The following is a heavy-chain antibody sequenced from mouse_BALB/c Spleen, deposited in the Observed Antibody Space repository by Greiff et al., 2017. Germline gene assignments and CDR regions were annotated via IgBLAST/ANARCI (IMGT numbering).Heavy chain of an antibody. D-gene: IGHD1-1*01. Sequence: QVQLQQSGAELARPGASVKLSCKASGYTFTSYWMQWVKQRPGQGLEWIGAIYPGDGDTRYTQKFKGKATLTADKSSSTAYMQLSSLASEDSAVYYCARRRNYYTYYYAMDYWGQGTSVTVSA. J-gene: IGHJ4*01. CDR2: IYPGDGDT. CDR3: ARRRNYYTYYYAMDY. CDR1: GYTFTSYW. V-gene: IGHV1-87*01.